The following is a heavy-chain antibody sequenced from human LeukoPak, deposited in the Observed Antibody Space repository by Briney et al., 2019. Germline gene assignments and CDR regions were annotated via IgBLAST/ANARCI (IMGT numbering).Heavy chain of an antibody. J-gene: IGHJ5*02. CDR1: GASFSGYY. CDR2: INHSGST. CDR3: ARGTVTTTWFDP. Sequence: SETLSLTCAVYGASFSGYYWSWIRQPPGKGLEWIGEINHSGSTNYNPSLKSRVTISVDTSKNQFSLKLSSVTAADTAVYYWARGTVTTTWFDPWGQGTLVTVSS. V-gene: IGHV4-34*01. D-gene: IGHD4-17*01.